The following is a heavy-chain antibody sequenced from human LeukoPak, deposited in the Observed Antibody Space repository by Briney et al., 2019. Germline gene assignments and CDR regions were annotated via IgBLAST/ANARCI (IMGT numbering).Heavy chain of an antibody. J-gene: IGHJ5*02. CDR1: GYTFTSYY. Sequence: ASVKVSCKASGYTFTSYYIYWMRQAHGHGLDWMGLINPSGGRANYAHKFQGRVTMTRDMSTSTVYMELSRLRSEDTAVYYCARGAHVRMYDSNHNCFDPWGQGTLVTVSS. CDR2: INPSGGRA. CDR3: ARGAHVRMYDSNHNCFDP. V-gene: IGHV1-46*01. D-gene: IGHD3-22*01.